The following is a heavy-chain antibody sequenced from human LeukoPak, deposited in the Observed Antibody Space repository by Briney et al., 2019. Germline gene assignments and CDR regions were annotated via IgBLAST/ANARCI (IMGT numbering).Heavy chain of an antibody. J-gene: IGHJ4*02. Sequence: PSETLSLTCAVYGGSFSGYYWSWIRQPPGKGLEWIGEINHRGSTNYNPSLKSRGTVSVDTSKTQFSLKLSSVTAADTAVYYCARLSMVRGVLGLDYWGQGTLVTVSS. CDR2: INHRGST. CDR3: ARLSMVRGVLGLDY. V-gene: IGHV4-34*01. D-gene: IGHD3-10*01. CDR1: GGSFSGYY.